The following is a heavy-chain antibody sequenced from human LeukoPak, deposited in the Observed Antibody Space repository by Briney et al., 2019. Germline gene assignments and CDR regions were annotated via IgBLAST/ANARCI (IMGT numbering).Heavy chain of an antibody. CDR1: GGSISSYY. D-gene: IGHD2-2*01. CDR3: ARHRCSSTSCYDNWFDP. V-gene: IGHV4-4*09. CDR2: IYTSGST. J-gene: IGHJ5*02. Sequence: SETLSLTCTVSGGSISSYYWSWLRQPPGKGLEWIGYIYTSGSTNYNPSLKSRVTISVDTSKNQFSLKLSSVTAADTAVYYCARHRCSSTSCYDNWFDPWGQGTLVTVSS.